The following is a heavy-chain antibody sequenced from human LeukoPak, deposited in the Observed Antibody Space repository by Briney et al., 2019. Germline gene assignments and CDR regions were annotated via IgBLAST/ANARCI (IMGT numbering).Heavy chain of an antibody. CDR2: INPNSGGT. J-gene: IGHJ4*02. CDR3: ARDGYKVPSRPFDY. V-gene: IGHV1-2*02. Sequence: ASVKVSCKASGYTFTGYYMHWVRQAPGQGLEWMGWINPNSGGTNYAQKFQGRVTMTRDTSISTAYMELSRLRSDDTAVYYCARDGYKVPSRPFDYWGQGTLVTVSS. CDR1: GYTFTGYY. D-gene: IGHD5-24*01.